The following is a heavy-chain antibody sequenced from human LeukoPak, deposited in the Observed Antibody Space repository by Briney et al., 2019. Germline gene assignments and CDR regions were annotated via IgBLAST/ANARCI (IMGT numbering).Heavy chain of an antibody. CDR1: GGSISGSSYY. CDR2: ISSSGST. J-gene: IGHJ4*02. D-gene: IGHD2-15*01. CDR3: AGRMVAATPGHY. Sequence: PSETLSLTCTVSGGSISGSSYYWGWSRQPPGEGLEWIGSISSSGSTYYNPSLKSRVTISVDTSKNQFSLKLSSVTAADTAVYYCAGRMVAATPGHYWGQGTLVTISS. V-gene: IGHV4-39*01.